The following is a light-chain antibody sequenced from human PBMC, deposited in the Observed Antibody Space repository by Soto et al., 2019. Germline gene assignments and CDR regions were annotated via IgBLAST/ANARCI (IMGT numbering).Light chain of an antibody. V-gene: IGKV4-1*01. CDR1: QSVLYSSNNMNY. Sequence: VVLTQSPDSLAVSLGESATINCKSSQSVLYSSNNMNYLAWYQQKAGQPPKLLIYWASTRESGVPDRFGGSGSGKEFTLTISSLQAEDVAVYYCPQYYSTPWTFGQGSQV. CDR2: WAS. J-gene: IGKJ1*01. CDR3: PQYYSTPWT.